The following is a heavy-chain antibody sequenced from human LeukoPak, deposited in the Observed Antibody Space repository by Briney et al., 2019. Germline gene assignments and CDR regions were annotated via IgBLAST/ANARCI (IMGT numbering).Heavy chain of an antibody. CDR2: IKQDGSEK. V-gene: IGHV3-7*01. J-gene: IGHJ4*02. Sequence: GRSLRLSCAASGFTFSSYWMSWVRQAPGKGLEWVANIKQDGSEKYYVDSVKGRFTISRDNAKNSLYLQMNSLRAEDTAVYYCARRRYSGSSQHFDYWGQGTLVTVSS. D-gene: IGHD1-26*01. CDR1: GFTFSSYW. CDR3: ARRRYSGSSQHFDY.